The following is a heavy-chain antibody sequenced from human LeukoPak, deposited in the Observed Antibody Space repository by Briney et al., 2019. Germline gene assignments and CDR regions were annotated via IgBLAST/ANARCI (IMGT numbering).Heavy chain of an antibody. V-gene: IGHV4-30-4*01. J-gene: IGHJ4*02. D-gene: IGHD6-19*01. CDR3: ARQKRNSSGWYGDH. Sequence: SQTLSLTCTVSGGSISSGDYYWSWIRQPPGKGLEWIGYIYYTGSTYYNPSLKSRVTISVDTSKNQFSLKLSSVTAADTAVYYCARQKRNSSGWYGDHWGQGTLVTVSS. CDR1: GGSISSGDYY. CDR2: IYYTGST.